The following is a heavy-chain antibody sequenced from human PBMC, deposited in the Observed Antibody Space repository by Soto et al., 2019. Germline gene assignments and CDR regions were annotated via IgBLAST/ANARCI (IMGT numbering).Heavy chain of an antibody. CDR2: IGGGGGNK. CDR1: GFTFSSYA. V-gene: IGHV3-33*08. Sequence: GGSLRLSCAASGFTFSSYAMGWVRQAPGTGLEWVAVIGGGGGNKYFADSVKGRFTISRDNSKNTLYLHMNSLRAEDTAVYYCARDTLRYSTAGSSSAWDYWGQGTLVTVSS. D-gene: IGHD2-15*01. CDR3: ARDTLRYSTAGSSSAWDY. J-gene: IGHJ4*02.